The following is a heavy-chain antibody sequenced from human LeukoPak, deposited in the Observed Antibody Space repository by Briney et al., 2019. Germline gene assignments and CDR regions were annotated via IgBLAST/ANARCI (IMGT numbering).Heavy chain of an antibody. V-gene: IGHV1-18*01. CDR2: ISAYNGNT. Sequence: ALVKVSCKASGYTFTSYGISWVRQAPGQGLDWMGWISAYNGNTNYAQKLQGRVTMTTDTSTSTAYMELRSLRSDDTAVYYCARDGPLYGSGSFWFDPWGQGTLVTVSS. D-gene: IGHD3-10*01. CDR1: GYTFTSYG. CDR3: ARDGPLYGSGSFWFDP. J-gene: IGHJ5*02.